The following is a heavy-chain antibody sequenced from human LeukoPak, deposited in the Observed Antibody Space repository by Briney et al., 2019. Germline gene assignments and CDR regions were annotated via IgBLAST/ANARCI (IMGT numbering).Heavy chain of an antibody. CDR1: GYTFTDYY. V-gene: IGHV1-2*02. CDR3: AREGNGLLSKDLDY. Sequence: GASVKVSCKGSGYTFTDYYLHWVRQAPGQGLEWVGYIHPRDGGTSSPQNFRGRVTMTTDASSSTAYMELSRLTSDDTAIYYCAREGNGLLSKDLDYWGQGTLVTVSS. J-gene: IGHJ4*02. D-gene: IGHD2-15*01. CDR2: IHPRDGGT.